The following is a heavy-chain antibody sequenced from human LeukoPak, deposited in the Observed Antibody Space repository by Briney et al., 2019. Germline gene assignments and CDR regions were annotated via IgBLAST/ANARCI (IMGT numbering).Heavy chain of an antibody. CDR3: ARDQIVHDSSGYYSY. D-gene: IGHD3-22*01. J-gene: IGHJ4*02. CDR1: GFTFSDYY. V-gene: IGHV3-11*01. Sequence: GGSLRLSCAASGFTFSDYYMSWIRQAPGKGLKWVSYISSSGSTIYYADSVKGRFTISRDNAKNSLYLQMNSLRAEDTAVYYCARDQIVHDSSGYYSYWGQGTLVTVSS. CDR2: ISSSGSTI.